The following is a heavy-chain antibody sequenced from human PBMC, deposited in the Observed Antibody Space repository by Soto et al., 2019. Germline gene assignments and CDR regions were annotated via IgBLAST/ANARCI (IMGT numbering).Heavy chain of an antibody. J-gene: IGHJ4*02. CDR2: IRYDGGNK. D-gene: IGHD4-4*01. CDR1: GFTFTSNG. Sequence: QVQLVESGGGVVQPGRSLRLSCAASGFTFTSNGMHWVRQAPGKGLEWVAVIRYDGGNKYYADSVKGRFTISRDSSKNTLYLQMNSLRAEDTAVYYCAKDSQYSNSPHFDYWGQGTLVTVSS. CDR3: AKDSQYSNSPHFDY. V-gene: IGHV3-33*06.